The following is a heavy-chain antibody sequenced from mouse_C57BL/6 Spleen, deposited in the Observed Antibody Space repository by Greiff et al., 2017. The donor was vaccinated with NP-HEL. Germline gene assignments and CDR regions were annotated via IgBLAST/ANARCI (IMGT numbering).Heavy chain of an antibody. Sequence: EVKLMESGEGLVKPGGSLKLSCAASGFTFSSSAMSWVRQTPEKRLEWVAYISSGGDYIYYADTVKGRFTISRDNASNTLYLQMSSLKSEDTAMYYCTRAAYDYDGSGYAMDYWGQGTSVTVSS. CDR3: TRAAYDYDGSGYAMDY. J-gene: IGHJ4*01. CDR2: ISSGGDYI. CDR1: GFTFSSSA. V-gene: IGHV5-9-1*02. D-gene: IGHD2-4*01.